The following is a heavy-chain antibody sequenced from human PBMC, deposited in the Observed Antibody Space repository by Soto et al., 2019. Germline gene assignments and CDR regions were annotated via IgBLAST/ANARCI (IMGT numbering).Heavy chain of an antibody. CDR1: GYTFTSYD. J-gene: IGHJ3*02. D-gene: IGHD6-19*01. CDR2: ISAYNGNT. V-gene: IGHV1-18*01. Sequence: ASVKVSCKASGYTFTSYDINWVRQATGQLLDWLGWISAYNGNTNYAQKLQGRVTMTTDTSTSTAYMELRSLRSDDTAVYYCARDLESSGWYPDAFDIWGQGTMVTVSS. CDR3: ARDLESSGWYPDAFDI.